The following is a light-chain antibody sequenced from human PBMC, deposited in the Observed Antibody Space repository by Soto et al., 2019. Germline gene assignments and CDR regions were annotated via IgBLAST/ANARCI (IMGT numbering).Light chain of an antibody. V-gene: IGKV3-20*01. Sequence: EVVLTQSPGTLSLSPGERATLSCRASPSVSSGYLGWYQQKPGQAPRLIIYGASSRATGIPDRFSGSGSGTDFTLTISRLEPEDFAVYFCQQSTYSPWTFGQGTKVEIK. CDR2: GAS. J-gene: IGKJ1*01. CDR3: QQSTYSPWT. CDR1: PSVSSGY.